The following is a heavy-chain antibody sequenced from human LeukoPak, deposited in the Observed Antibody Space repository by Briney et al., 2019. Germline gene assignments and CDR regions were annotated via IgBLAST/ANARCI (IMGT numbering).Heavy chain of an antibody. Sequence: GGSLRLSCAASGFTFSNAWMSWVRQAPGKGLEWVGRIKSKADGGTTDYAAPVKGRFTISRDDSENTLYLQMNSLKTEDTAVYYCTTDPEVLGYCSSTSCSPFDYWGQGTLVTVSS. V-gene: IGHV3-15*01. CDR3: TTDPEVLGYCSSTSCSPFDY. CDR2: IKSKADGGTT. J-gene: IGHJ4*02. D-gene: IGHD2-2*01. CDR1: GFTFSNAW.